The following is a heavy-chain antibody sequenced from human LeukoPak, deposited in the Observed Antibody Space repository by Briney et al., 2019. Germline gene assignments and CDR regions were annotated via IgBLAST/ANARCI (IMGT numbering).Heavy chain of an antibody. CDR3: ARDTRGYCGGDCYLDQ. J-gene: IGHJ4*02. CDR1: GGSISSGVYY. Sequence: LSLTCSVSGGSISSGVYYWTWVRQAPGKGLEWVSVIFTGGSTHYADSVKGRFTISRDNSKNTLYLQMNSLRAEDTAVYYCARDTRGYCGGDCYLDQWGQGTLVTVSS. CDR2: IFTGGST. V-gene: IGHV3-66*01. D-gene: IGHD2-21*02.